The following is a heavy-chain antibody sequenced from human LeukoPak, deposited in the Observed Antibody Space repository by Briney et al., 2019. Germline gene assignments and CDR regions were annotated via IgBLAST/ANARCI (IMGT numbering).Heavy chain of an antibody. CDR2: INHSGST. CDR1: GGSSSGYY. CDR3: AKGYCSSTSCPKSYYYMDV. J-gene: IGHJ6*03. Sequence: SETLSLTCAVYGGSSSGYYWSWIRQPPGKGLEWIGEINHSGSTNQNPSLKSRVTISIDTSKNQFSLKLSSVTAADTAVYYCAKGYCSSTSCPKSYYYMDVWGKGTTVTVSS. V-gene: IGHV4-34*01. D-gene: IGHD2-2*01.